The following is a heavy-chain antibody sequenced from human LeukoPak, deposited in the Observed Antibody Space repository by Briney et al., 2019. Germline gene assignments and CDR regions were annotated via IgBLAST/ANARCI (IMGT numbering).Heavy chain of an antibody. V-gene: IGHV3-23*01. CDR1: GFTFSSYA. CDR2: LSPSGTDT. CDR3: AKRGGYETMAAFDY. J-gene: IGHJ4*02. D-gene: IGHD3-10*01. Sequence: GGSLRLSCAASGFTFSSYAMSWVRQAPGKGLEWVSALSPSGTDTYYADSVKGRFTISRDNSKNTLYLQMSSLRAEDSAVYYCAKRGGYETMAAFDYWGQGTLVTVSS.